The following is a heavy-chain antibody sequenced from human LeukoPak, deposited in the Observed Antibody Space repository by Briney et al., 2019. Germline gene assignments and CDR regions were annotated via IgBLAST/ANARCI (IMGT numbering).Heavy chain of an antibody. V-gene: IGHV4-34*01. J-gene: IGHJ4*02. CDR3: ARLGRRSYYDSSGYYRRYYFDY. CDR1: GGSFSGYY. CDR2: INHSGST. Sequence: PSETLSLTCAVYGGSFSGYYWSWIRQPPGKGLEWIGEINHSGSTNYNPSLKSRVTISVDTSKNQFSLKLSSVTAADTAVYYCARLGRRSYYDSSGYYRRYYFDYWGQGTLVTVSS. D-gene: IGHD3-22*01.